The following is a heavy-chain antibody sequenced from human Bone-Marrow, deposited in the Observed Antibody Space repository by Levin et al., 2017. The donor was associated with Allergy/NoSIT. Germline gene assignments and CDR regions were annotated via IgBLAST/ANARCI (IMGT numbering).Heavy chain of an antibody. CDR2: ISGSGGST. V-gene: IGHV3-23*01. CDR1: GFTFSSYA. D-gene: IGHD2-15*01. J-gene: IGHJ4*02. CDR3: AKDWRYCSGGSCSDTAWYDY. Sequence: SGGSLRLSCAASGFTFSSYAMSWVRQAPGKGLEWVSAISGSGGSTYYADSVKGRFTISRDNSKNTLYLQMNSLRAEDTAVYYCAKDWRYCSGGSCSDTAWYDYWGQGTLVTVSS.